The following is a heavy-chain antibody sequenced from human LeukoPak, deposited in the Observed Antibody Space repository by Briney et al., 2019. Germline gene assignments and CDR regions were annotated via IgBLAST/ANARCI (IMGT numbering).Heavy chain of an antibody. CDR3: AREGFIYGSTYYFDY. V-gene: IGHV3-21*01. J-gene: IGHJ4*02. D-gene: IGHD4-17*01. CDR1: GFTFSSYS. Sequence: PGGSLRLSCAASGFTFSSYSMNWVRQAPGKGLEWVSSISSSGSYIYYADSMKGRFTISRDNAKNSLYLQMNSLRAEDTAVYYCAREGFIYGSTYYFDYWGQGTLVTVSS. CDR2: ISSSGSYI.